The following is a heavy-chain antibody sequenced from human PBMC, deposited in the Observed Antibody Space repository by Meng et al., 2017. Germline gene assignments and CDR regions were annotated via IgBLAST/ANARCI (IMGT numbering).Heavy chain of an antibody. CDR2: INASNGNT. CDR1: VYTFTSYA. V-gene: IGHV1-3*01. Sequence: VQLVQSGVEVKKPGASVKTSCKASVYTFTSYAMHWVRQAAGQRLEWMEWINASNGNTKYSQKFQSRVTITRDTSASKAYMELSSLRSEDTAVYYWARDKLKTFDPWGQGTLVTVSS. CDR3: ARDKLKTFDP. J-gene: IGHJ5*02.